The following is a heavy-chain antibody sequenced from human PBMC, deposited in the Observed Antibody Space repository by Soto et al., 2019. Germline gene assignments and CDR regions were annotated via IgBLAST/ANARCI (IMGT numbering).Heavy chain of an antibody. Sequence: LSLTCAVYGGSFSGYYWSWIRQPPGKGLEWIGEINHSGSTNYNPSLKSRVTISVDTSKNQFSLKLSSVTAADTAVYYCARGYAMAKYYYYGMDVWGQGTTVTVSS. D-gene: IGHD5-18*01. CDR1: GGSFSGYY. CDR2: INHSGST. J-gene: IGHJ6*02. CDR3: ARGYAMAKYYYYGMDV. V-gene: IGHV4-34*01.